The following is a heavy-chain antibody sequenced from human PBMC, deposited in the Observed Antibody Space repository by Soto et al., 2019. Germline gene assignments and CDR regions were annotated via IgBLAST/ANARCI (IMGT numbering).Heavy chain of an antibody. CDR3: ARGPRLRCSSTSCYALDY. Sequence: ASVKVSCNASGYTFTSYDINWVRQATGQGLEWMGWMNPNSGNTGYAQKFQGRVTMTRNTSISTAYMELSSLRSEDTAVYYCARGPRLRCSSTSCYALDYWGQGTLVTVSS. CDR2: MNPNSGNT. CDR1: GYTFTSYD. J-gene: IGHJ4*02. D-gene: IGHD2-2*01. V-gene: IGHV1-8*01.